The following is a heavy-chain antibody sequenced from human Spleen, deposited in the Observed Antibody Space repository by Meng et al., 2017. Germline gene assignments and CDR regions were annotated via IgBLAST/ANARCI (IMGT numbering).Heavy chain of an antibody. CDR1: GFTFGNYW. Sequence: ESLKTPLVAPGFTFGNYWMHLVRQASGQGLVWVSRINSDGSSTTYADSVKGRLTMSRDNAKNTLYLQMNSLRAEDTAVYYCARGQYYDSSGFQHWGQGTLVTVSS. CDR3: ARGQYYDSSGFQH. V-gene: IGHV3-74*01. CDR2: INSDGSST. D-gene: IGHD3-22*01. J-gene: IGHJ1*01.